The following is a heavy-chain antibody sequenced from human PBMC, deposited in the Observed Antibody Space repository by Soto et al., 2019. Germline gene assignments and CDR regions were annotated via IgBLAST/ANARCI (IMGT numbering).Heavy chain of an antibody. Sequence: GGSLRLSCAASGFTFSSYAMSWVRQAPGKGLEWVAVMSYAGTYKYYADSVKGRFTISRDLSGNTLFLQMNSLRLEDTAVYFCAKEMYPRTVLDSSSPWDVDWGQGTPVTVSS. D-gene: IGHD6-6*01. CDR1: GFTFSSYA. CDR2: MSYAGTYK. J-gene: IGHJ4*02. V-gene: IGHV3-30*18. CDR3: AKEMYPRTVLDSSSPWDVD.